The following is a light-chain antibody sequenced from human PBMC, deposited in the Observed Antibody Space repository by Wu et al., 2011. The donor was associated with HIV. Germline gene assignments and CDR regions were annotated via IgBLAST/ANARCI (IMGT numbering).Light chain of an antibody. CDR1: QSVSIN. CDR3: QQYDVWPRT. V-gene: IGKV3-15*01. CDR2: DSS. J-gene: IGKJ1*01. Sequence: ATLSCRASQSVSINVAWYQQKPGQAPRLLIYDSSTRATGIPGRFSGTMSSTEFTLTINNLQSEDSAVYYCQQYDVWPRTFGQGTKVIIK.